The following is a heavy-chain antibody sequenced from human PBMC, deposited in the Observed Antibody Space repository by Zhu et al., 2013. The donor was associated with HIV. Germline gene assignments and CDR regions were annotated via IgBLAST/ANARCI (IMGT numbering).Heavy chain of an antibody. J-gene: IGHJ5*02. Sequence: QVQLQQWGAGLLKPSETLSLTCAVYGGSFSGYYWSWIRQPPGKGLEWIGEINHSGSTNYNPSLKSRVTISVDTSKNQFSLKLISVTSADTAIYYCAREGKWKVFDWFDPWGQGTLVTVSS. CDR3: AREGKWKVFDWFDP. V-gene: IGHV4-34*01. D-gene: IGHD1-1*01. CDR1: GGSFSGYY. CDR2: INHSGST.